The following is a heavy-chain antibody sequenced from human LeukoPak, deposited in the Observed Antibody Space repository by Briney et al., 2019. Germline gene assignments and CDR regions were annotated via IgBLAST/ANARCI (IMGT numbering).Heavy chain of an antibody. CDR2: ISYDGSNK. CDR3: ATARQYSNSWYSDY. D-gene: IGHD6-13*01. V-gene: IGHV3-30*03. Sequence: GGSLRLSCAASGFTFRSYGMHWVRQAPGKGLEWVAVISYDGSNKYYADSVKGRFTISRDNSKNTLYLQMNSLRAEDTAVYYCATARQYSNSWYSDYWGQGTLVTVSS. J-gene: IGHJ4*02. CDR1: GFTFRSYG.